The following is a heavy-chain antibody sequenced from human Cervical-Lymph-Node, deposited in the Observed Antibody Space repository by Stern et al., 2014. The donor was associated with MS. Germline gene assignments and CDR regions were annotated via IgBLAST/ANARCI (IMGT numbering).Heavy chain of an antibody. CDR3: ARGSVYYDFWSTSYGPFQF. D-gene: IGHD3-3*01. CDR2: IIPIFNTA. V-gene: IGHV1-69*01. J-gene: IGHJ4*02. Sequence: QVQLVQSGAEVNKPGSSVKVSCKTSGGTFSNYAFNWVRQAPGQGPEWMGGIIPIFNTADYAQNFQGRVTITADESTSTTYMELSGLKSEDTAVYFCARGSVYYDFWSTSYGPFQFWGQGTLVSVSS. CDR1: GGTFSNYA.